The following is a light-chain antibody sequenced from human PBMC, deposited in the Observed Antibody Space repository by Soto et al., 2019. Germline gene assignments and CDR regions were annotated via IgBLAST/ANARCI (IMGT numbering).Light chain of an antibody. CDR3: CSYAGSYTFYV. CDR2: DVS. Sequence: QSALTQPRSVSGSPGQSVTISCTGNSSDFGGYNYVSWYQQHPGKAPKLMIFDVSKRPSGVPDRFSGSKSGNTASLTISGLQAEDEADYYCCSYAGSYTFYVFGTGTKVTVL. CDR1: SSDFGGYNY. J-gene: IGLJ1*01. V-gene: IGLV2-11*01.